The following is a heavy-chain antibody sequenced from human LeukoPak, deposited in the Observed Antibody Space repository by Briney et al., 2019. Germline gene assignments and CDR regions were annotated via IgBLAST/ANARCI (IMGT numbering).Heavy chain of an antibody. V-gene: IGHV3-21*04. CDR1: GFTFSSYS. CDR3: AKAPVTTCRGAFCYPFDY. J-gene: IGHJ4*02. CDR2: ISSSSSYI. D-gene: IGHD2-15*01. Sequence: GGSLRLSCAASGFTFSSYSMNWVRQAPGKGLEWVSSISSSSSYIYYADSVEGRFTISRDSSKNTLFLQMNRLRPEDAAVYYCAKAPVTTCRGAFCYPFDYWGLGTLVTVSS.